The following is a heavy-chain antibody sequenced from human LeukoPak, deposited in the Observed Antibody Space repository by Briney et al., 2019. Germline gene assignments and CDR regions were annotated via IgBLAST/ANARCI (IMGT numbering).Heavy chain of an antibody. Sequence: PGGSLRLSCAPSDFTLGAYTMNWIRPAPGKGLEWVSSISSSRTYIYYADSVKGRFTISRDNAKNSLYLQRNSLRAENTALYFCVRDSDYGDYFDHWGQGTLVTASS. D-gene: IGHD4-17*01. J-gene: IGHJ4*02. CDR2: ISSSRTYI. V-gene: IGHV3-21*06. CDR3: VRDSDYGDYFDH. CDR1: DFTLGAYT.